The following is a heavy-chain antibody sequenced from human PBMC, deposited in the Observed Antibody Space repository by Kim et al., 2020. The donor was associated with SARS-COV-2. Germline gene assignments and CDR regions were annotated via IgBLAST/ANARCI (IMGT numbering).Heavy chain of an antibody. Sequence: NPSLKNRVTISVDTSKNQFSLKLSSVTAADTAVYYCARDRGFISGCYHYWGQGTLVTVSS. CDR3: ARDRGFISGCYHY. V-gene: IGHV4-39*07. J-gene: IGHJ4*02. D-gene: IGHD6-19*01.